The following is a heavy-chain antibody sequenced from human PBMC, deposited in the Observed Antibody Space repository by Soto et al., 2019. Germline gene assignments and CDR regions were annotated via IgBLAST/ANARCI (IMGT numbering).Heavy chain of an antibody. Sequence: ASVKFSCKASGYTFTSYGINWVRQAPGQGLECVGWISAYSGNTNYAQSLQGRVITTTXTXXNXXXMXLXXLRXDDTAVYYCARRLRYFASDYWGQGTLVTVSS. V-gene: IGHV1-18*01. CDR2: ISAYSGNT. CDR1: GYTFTSYG. CDR3: ARRLRYFASDY. J-gene: IGHJ4*02. D-gene: IGHD3-9*01.